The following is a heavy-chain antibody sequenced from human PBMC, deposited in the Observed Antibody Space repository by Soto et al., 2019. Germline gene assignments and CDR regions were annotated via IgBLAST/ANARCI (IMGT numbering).Heavy chain of an antibody. V-gene: IGHV4-34*01. CDR2: INHSGSS. CDR1: GGSFSGYY. CDR3: ARGISLIEEVHRDAPDKYYFDS. Sequence: NPSETLSLTCAVYGGSFSGYYWSWIRQSPGKGLGWIGEINHSGSSISNPSLKSRVTISVDTSKNQFSLKLRSVTAADTAAYYCARGISLIEEVHRDAPDKYYFDSWSQGTLVTVSS. J-gene: IGHJ4*02. D-gene: IGHD2-21*01.